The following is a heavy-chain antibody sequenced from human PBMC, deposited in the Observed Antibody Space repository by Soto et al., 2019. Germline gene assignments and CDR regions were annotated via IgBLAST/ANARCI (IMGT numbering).Heavy chain of an antibody. CDR1: GGTLNNYA. Sequence: GASVKVSCKASGGTLNNYAINWVRQAPGQGLEWMGGILPVSAPPDYAQKFQGRVSITADHPTSAVYMELSRPKSDDTAVYFCATDSNYDVSNSFWGQGTLVTVSS. D-gene: IGHD3-3*01. CDR3: ATDSNYDVSNSF. CDR2: ILPVSAPP. J-gene: IGHJ4*02. V-gene: IGHV1-69*13.